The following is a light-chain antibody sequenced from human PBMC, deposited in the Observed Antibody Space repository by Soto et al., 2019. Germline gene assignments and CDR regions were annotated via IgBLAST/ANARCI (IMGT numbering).Light chain of an antibody. J-gene: IGKJ3*01. Sequence: EMVLTQSPGTLSLSPGERATLSCRASQSVGSTYLAWYQQKGGQAPKLLIYGVSSRATGIPDRFSGSGSGTDFTLTISRLEPEDFAVYYCQQYGTSPLTFGPGTRVDI. V-gene: IGKV3-20*01. CDR2: GVS. CDR3: QQYGTSPLT. CDR1: QSVGSTY.